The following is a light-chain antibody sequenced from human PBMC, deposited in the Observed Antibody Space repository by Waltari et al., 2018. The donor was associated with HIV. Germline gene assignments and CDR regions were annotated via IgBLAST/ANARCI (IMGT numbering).Light chain of an antibody. CDR2: GAS. CDR3: QRYSTSPPYT. J-gene: IGKJ2*01. Sequence: EIVLTQSPGTLSLSPGERATLSCRASQHISGSYLAWYQQKPGQAPRFLIYGASSRADGIPDRFSGSGSGTDFTLTISRLEPEDFAVYYCQRYSTSPPYTFGQGTKLEI. V-gene: IGKV3-20*01. CDR1: QHISGSY.